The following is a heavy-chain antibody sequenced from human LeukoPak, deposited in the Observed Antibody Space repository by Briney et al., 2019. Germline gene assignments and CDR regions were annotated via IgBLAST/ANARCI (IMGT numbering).Heavy chain of an antibody. J-gene: IGHJ5*02. CDR1: AHSFTTYS. D-gene: IGHD2-2*01. CDR2: IYPGDSDT. CDR3: ARGGSCSSTSCYFNWFDP. V-gene: IGHV5-51*01. Sequence: GESLKISCKGSAHSFTTYSILWVRQMPGKGLEWMGIIYPGDSDTRYSPSFQGQVTISADKSISTAYLQWSSLKASDTAMYYCARGGSCSSTSCYFNWFDPWGQGTLVTVSS.